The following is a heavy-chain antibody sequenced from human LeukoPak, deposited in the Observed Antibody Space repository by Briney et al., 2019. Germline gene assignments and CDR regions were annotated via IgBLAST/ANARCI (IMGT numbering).Heavy chain of an antibody. V-gene: IGHV4-59*12. CDR3: ATIPLVIYSSGYCDY. CDR2: IYYSGST. J-gene: IGHJ4*02. Sequence: SETLSLTCTVSGGSINSYYWSWIRQPPGKGLEWIGYIYYSGSTNYNPSLKSRVTISIDTSKNQFSLKLTSATAADTAVYYCATIPLVIYSSGYCDYWGQGTLVTVSS. CDR1: GGSINSYY. D-gene: IGHD3-22*01.